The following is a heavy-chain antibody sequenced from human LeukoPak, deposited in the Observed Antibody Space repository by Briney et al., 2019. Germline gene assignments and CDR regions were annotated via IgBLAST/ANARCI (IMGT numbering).Heavy chain of an antibody. D-gene: IGHD3-10*01. Sequence: ASVKVSCKASGGTFSSYAISWVRQAPGQGLEWMGRIIPILGIANYAQKFQGRVTITADKSTSTAYMELSSLRSEDTAVYYCARGPMLGYTIVRGVRNWFDPWGQGTLVTVSS. CDR3: ARGPMLGYTIVRGVRNWFDP. CDR2: IIPILGIA. J-gene: IGHJ5*02. CDR1: GGTFSSYA. V-gene: IGHV1-69*04.